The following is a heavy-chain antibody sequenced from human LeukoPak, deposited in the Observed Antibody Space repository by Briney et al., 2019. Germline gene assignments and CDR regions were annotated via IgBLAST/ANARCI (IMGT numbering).Heavy chain of an antibody. V-gene: IGHV3-30*03. CDR2: ISSDGRDK. CDR3: ARDLRRIAAYYFDF. D-gene: IGHD6-25*01. CDR1: GFTFSSYA. J-gene: IGHJ4*02. Sequence: GGSLRLSCAASGFTFSSYAIHWVRQAPGKGLEWVAVISSDGRDKHHAESVKGRFTISRDNSKNTLYLQTNSLRAEDTAVYYCARDLRRIAAYYFDFWAREPWSPSPQ.